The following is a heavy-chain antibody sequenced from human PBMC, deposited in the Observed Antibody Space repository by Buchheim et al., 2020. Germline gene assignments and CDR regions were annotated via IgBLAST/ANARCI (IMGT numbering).Heavy chain of an antibody. Sequence: EVQLLESGGGLVQPGGSLRLSCAASGFTFSSYAMSWVRQAPGKGLEWVSAISGSGGSTYYADCVKGRLAISGDNSKNTLYLQMNSLSAEDTAVYYCAKVNWGGEYYFDYWGQGTL. D-gene: IGHD7-27*01. CDR1: GFTFSSYA. J-gene: IGHJ4*02. CDR2: ISGSGGST. CDR3: AKVNWGGEYYFDY. V-gene: IGHV3-23*01.